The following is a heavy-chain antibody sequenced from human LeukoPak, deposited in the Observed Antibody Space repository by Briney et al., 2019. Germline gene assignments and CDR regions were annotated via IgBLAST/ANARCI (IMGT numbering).Heavy chain of an antibody. CDR2: ISSSSTI. Sequence: GGSLRLSCAASGFTFSSYSMNWVRQAPGKGLEWVSYISSSSTIYYADSVKGRFTISRDNAKNSLYLQMNSLRAEDTAVYYCASSSRNPYYYGSGSQIDYWGQGTLVTVSS. J-gene: IGHJ4*02. D-gene: IGHD3-10*01. CDR1: GFTFSSYS. V-gene: IGHV3-48*04. CDR3: ASSSRNPYYYGSGSQIDY.